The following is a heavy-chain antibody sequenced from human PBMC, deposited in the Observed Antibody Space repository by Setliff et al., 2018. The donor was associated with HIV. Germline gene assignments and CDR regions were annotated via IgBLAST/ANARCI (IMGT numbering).Heavy chain of an antibody. CDR1: DDPISSYY. J-gene: IGHJ6*03. CDR3: ALTGHRLLRGYMDV. Sequence: TSETLSLTCYVTDDPISSYYWSWVRQPAGKGLEWIGRPYVSGDTNYNPSLKSRVTMSLDTSKKHFSLNLKSVTAADTAVYYCALTGHRLLRGYMDVWGKGTTVTVYS. V-gene: IGHV4-4*07. D-gene: IGHD2-15*01. CDR2: PYVSGDT.